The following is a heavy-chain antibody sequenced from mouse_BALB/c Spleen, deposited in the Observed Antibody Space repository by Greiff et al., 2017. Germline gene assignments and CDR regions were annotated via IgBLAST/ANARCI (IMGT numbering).Heavy chain of an antibody. D-gene: IGHD1-2*01. V-gene: IGHV1-7*01. J-gene: IGHJ4*01. Sequence: QVQLKESGAELAKPGASVKMSCKASGYTFTSYWMHWVKQRPGQGLEWIGYINPSTGYTEYNQKFKDKATLTADKSSSTAYMQLSSLTSEDSAVYYCARSSINDYWGQGTSVTVSS. CDR3: ARSSINDY. CDR1: GYTFTSYW. CDR2: INPSTGYT.